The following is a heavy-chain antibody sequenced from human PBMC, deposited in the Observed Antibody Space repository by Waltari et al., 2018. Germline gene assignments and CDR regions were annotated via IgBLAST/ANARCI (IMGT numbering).Heavy chain of an antibody. CDR1: GGSISNSDYY. CDR3: ARAYKALDF. J-gene: IGHJ4*02. V-gene: IGHV4-39*07. CDR2: VFYSGST. Sequence: QLQLQESGPGLVKPSETLSLTCTVSGGSISNSDYYWGWIRQPPGKGLEWIGNVFYSGSTYYNPSLKSRVVLSVDTSKNQFSLRLTSVTAADTAMYYCARAYKALDFWGQGALVTVSS. D-gene: IGHD1-20*01.